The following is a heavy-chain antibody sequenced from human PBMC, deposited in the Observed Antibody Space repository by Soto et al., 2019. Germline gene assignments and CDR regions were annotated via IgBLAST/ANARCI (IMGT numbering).Heavy chain of an antibody. CDR1: GYTFTAFY. CDR3: ATGTNGTTGWYHP. D-gene: IGHD1-1*01. CDR2: INPKTGDT. Sequence: QVQLVQSGTEVKKPGASVTVSCKSSGYTFTAFYLHWLRQAPGQGLEWVGWINPKTGDTKSSQKFQGRVTMSSDTSVSTAYIDLTSLTSDDTAMYYCATGTNGTTGWYHPWGQGTRVTVSS. V-gene: IGHV1-2*02. J-gene: IGHJ5*02.